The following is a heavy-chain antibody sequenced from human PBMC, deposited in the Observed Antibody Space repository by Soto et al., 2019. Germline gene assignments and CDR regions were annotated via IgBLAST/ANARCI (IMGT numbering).Heavy chain of an antibody. V-gene: IGHV1-46*01. D-gene: IGHD3-22*01. CDR2: IDPGGRYT. Sequence: VQLVQPGAEVNKPGASVKVSCKAYGYTFINYHMHWVRQAPGQGHERMGIIDPGGRYTKYAQTFQGTVPMTRVRSTSTVYMEMSSLRSEDTAVYYCTRISDSRSQEEDYWGQGTLVTVSS. J-gene: IGHJ4*02. CDR3: TRISDSRSQEEDY. CDR1: GYTFINYH.